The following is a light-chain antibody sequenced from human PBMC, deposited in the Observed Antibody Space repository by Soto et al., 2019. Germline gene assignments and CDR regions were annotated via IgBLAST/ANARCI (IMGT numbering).Light chain of an antibody. J-gene: IGKJ4*01. CDR3: QQYNDWPPLT. Sequence: EIVLTQSPATLSVSPGERATLSCRASQSVSSNLAWYQQKPGQAPRLLIYGASTRASGFPARFSGVGSGTEFTLTISSLQSEEFAVYYCQQYNDWPPLTFGVRTKVEI. CDR1: QSVSSN. V-gene: IGKV3-15*01. CDR2: GAS.